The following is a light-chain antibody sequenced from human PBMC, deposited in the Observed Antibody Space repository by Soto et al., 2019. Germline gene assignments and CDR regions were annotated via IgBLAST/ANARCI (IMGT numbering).Light chain of an antibody. CDR2: LTS. CDR1: QSLLHSNGYNY. CDR3: MEPVQTPYP. V-gene: IGKV2-28*01. Sequence: DIVMTQSPLSLPVTPVEPASISCRSSQSLLHSNGYNYLEWYLQKPGPSPQLLIYLTSNRASGVPVRFSGSGAGIDFTLHITRVEAEDVGVYYGMEPVQTPYPFGQGTKLE. J-gene: IGKJ2*01.